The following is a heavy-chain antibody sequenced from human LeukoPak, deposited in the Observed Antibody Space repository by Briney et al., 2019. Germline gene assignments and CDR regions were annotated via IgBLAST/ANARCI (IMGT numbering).Heavy chain of an antibody. D-gene: IGHD3-22*01. Sequence: SVKVSCKASGGTFSNYAINWVRQAPGQGLEWMGGIIPIFGTANYAQKFQGKVTITADESTSTAYIELSSLSSEDTAIYYCARGWDYDSGGRPTAYVYWGQGTLVSVSS. V-gene: IGHV1-69*13. CDR1: GGTFSNYA. J-gene: IGHJ4*02. CDR2: IIPIFGTA. CDR3: ARGWDYDSGGRPTAYVY.